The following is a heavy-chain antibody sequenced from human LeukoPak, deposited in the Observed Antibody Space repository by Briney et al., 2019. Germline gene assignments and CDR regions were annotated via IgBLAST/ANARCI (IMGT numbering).Heavy chain of an antibody. J-gene: IGHJ4*02. CDR3: ARLREYYYDSSGPFYYFDY. Sequence: SETLSLTCTVSGGSISSGDYYWSWIRQPPGKGLEWIGYIYYSGSTYYNPSLKSRVTISVDTSKNQFSLKLSSVTAADTAVYYCARLREYYYDSSGPFYYFDYWGQGTLVTVSS. CDR2: IYYSGST. CDR1: GGSISSGDYY. D-gene: IGHD3-22*01. V-gene: IGHV4-30-4*01.